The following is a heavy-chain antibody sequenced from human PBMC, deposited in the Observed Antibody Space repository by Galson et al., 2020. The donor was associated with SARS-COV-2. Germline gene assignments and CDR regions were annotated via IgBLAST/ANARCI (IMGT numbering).Heavy chain of an antibody. V-gene: IGHV1-2*02. CDR2: INPNSGGT. J-gene: IGHJ6*02. CDR1: GYTFTGYY. Sequence: ASVKVSCKASGYTFTGYYMHWVRQAPAQGLEWMGWINPNSGGTNYAQKFQGRVTMTRDTSISTAYMELSRLRSDDTAVYYCARVEGLRYFDWFYYYYGMDVWGQGTTVTVSS. CDR3: ARVEGLRYFDWFYYYYGMDV. D-gene: IGHD3-9*01.